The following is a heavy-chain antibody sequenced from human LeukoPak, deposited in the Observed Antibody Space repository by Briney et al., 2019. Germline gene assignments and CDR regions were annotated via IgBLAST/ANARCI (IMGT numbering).Heavy chain of an antibody. CDR3: ATSLGSQKFDY. CDR2: IIPILDIT. CDR1: GGTFSSYA. V-gene: IGHV1-69*04. Sequence: ASVKVSCKASGGTFSSYAISWVRQAPGQGLEWMGRIIPILDITNYAQKFQGRVTIIADKSTSTVYMELNSLRSEDTAVYYCATSLGSQKFDYWGQGTLVIVSS. J-gene: IGHJ4*02. D-gene: IGHD1-26*01.